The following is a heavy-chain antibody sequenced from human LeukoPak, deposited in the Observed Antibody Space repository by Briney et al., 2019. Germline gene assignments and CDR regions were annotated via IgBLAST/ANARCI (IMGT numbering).Heavy chain of an antibody. V-gene: IGHV3-23*01. J-gene: IGHJ4*02. Sequence: PGGSLRLSCEASGFTFNNYAMHWVRQAPGKGLEWVSAISGSGGSTYYADSVKGRFTISRDNSKNTLYLQMNSLRAEDTAVYYCAKTRRTGIAVALDYWGQGTLVTVSS. CDR1: GFTFNNYA. CDR2: ISGSGGST. CDR3: AKTRRTGIAVALDY. D-gene: IGHD6-19*01.